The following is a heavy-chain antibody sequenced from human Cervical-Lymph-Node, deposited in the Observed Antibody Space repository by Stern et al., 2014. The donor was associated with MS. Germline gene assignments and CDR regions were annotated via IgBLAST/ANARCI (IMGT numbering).Heavy chain of an antibody. CDR3: ARQTGRDYYFYGMDV. CDR2: IFSYGEK. D-gene: IGHD7-27*01. Sequence: QVTLKESGPVLVKPTETLTLTCTVSGFSLTNARMGVSWIRQPPGKALEWLAHIFSYGEKAYSASLASRLTISEGASRSQVVLTMTNMDPADTGTYYCARQTGRDYYFYGMDVWGQGTTVTVSS. V-gene: IGHV2-26*01. J-gene: IGHJ6*02. CDR1: GFSLTNARMG.